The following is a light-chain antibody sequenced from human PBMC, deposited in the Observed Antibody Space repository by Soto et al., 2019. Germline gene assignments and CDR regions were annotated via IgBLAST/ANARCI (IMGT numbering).Light chain of an antibody. J-gene: IGLJ3*02. CDR1: SSDVGGYNY. CDR2: EVS. V-gene: IGLV2-14*01. CDR3: SSYTSSSTRV. Sequence: QSALTQPASVSGSPGQSITISCTGTSSDVGGYNYVSWYQQHPGKAPKLMIYEVSNRPSGVSNLFSGSKSGNTASLTISGLQAEDDADYYCSSYTSSSTRVFGGGTKLNVL.